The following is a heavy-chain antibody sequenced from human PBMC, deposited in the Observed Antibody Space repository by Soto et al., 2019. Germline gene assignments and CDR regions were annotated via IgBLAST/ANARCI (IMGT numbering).Heavy chain of an antibody. V-gene: IGHV3-23*01. CDR2: IVDSGGRA. CDR3: APVPAASSYYNTDV. Sequence: PGGSLRLSCAASGFAFSTYAMNWVRQAPGKGLEWVSGIVDSGGRAFYADSVQGRFTISRDNSKNTLYLEMNNLRAEDTAIYYCAPVPAASSYYNTDVWGQGTTVTV. CDR1: GFAFSTYA. D-gene: IGHD2-2*01. J-gene: IGHJ6*02.